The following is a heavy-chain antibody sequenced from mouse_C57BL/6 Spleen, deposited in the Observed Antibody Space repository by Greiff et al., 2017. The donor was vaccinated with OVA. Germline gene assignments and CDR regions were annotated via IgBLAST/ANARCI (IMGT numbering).Heavy chain of an antibody. J-gene: IGHJ1*03. CDR2: IYPGDGDT. Sequence: VQLKESGPELVKPGASVKISCKASGYAFSSSWMNWVKQRPGKGLEWIGRIYPGDGDTNYNGKFKGKATLTADKSSSTAYMQLSSLTSEDSAVYFCARADYGSSYNWYFDVWGTGTTVTVSS. CDR3: ARADYGSSYNWYFDV. D-gene: IGHD1-1*01. CDR1: GYAFSSSW. V-gene: IGHV1-82*01.